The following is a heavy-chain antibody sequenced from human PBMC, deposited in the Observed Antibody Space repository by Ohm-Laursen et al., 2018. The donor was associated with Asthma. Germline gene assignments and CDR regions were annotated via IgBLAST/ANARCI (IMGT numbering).Heavy chain of an antibody. D-gene: IGHD1-26*01. Sequence: SLRLSCAASAFSFNNYGMHWVRQAPGKGLEWVAVIWYDGSNKYYADSVKGRFTISRDNSKNTLYLQMNSLRAEDTAVYYCARAVGATDAFDIWGQGTMVTVSS. CDR2: IWYDGSNK. J-gene: IGHJ3*02. CDR3: ARAVGATDAFDI. V-gene: IGHV3-33*08. CDR1: AFSFNNYG.